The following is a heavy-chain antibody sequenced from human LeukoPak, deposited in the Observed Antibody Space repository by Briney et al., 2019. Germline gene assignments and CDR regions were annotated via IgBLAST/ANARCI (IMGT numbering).Heavy chain of an antibody. D-gene: IGHD2/OR15-2a*01. Sequence: GGSLRLSCAASGFTFSSYAMHWVRQAPGKGLEWVAVISYDGSNKYYADSVKGRFTISRDNSKNTLYLQVNSLRAEDTAIYYCAKNSRSQGGSQFDYWGQGTLVTVSS. CDR2: ISYDGSNK. V-gene: IGHV3-30-3*02. J-gene: IGHJ4*02. CDR1: GFTFSSYA. CDR3: AKNSRSQGGSQFDY.